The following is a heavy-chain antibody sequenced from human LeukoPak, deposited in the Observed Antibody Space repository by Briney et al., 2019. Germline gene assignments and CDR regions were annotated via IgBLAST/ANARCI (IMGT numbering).Heavy chain of an antibody. J-gene: IGHJ4*02. CDR1: GGSISSSNW. V-gene: IGHV4-4*02. Sequence: SGTLSLTCAVSGGSISSSNWWSWVRQPPGKGLEWIGEIYHSGSTNYNPSLKSRVTISVDKSKNQFSLKLSSVTAADTAVYYCARPRAYSSGWYHMDYWGQGTLVTVSS. CDR3: ARPRAYSSGWYHMDY. CDR2: IYHSGST. D-gene: IGHD6-19*01.